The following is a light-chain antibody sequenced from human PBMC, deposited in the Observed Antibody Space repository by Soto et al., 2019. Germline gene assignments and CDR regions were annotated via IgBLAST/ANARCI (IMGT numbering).Light chain of an antibody. J-gene: IGLJ2*01. CDR3: QVWDSSSDHVV. V-gene: IGLV3-21*02. CDR1: NIGSKS. CDR2: DDS. Sequence: SYEPTQPPSVSVAPGQTARITCGGNNIGSKSEHWYQQKPGQAPVLDVYDDSDRPSGIPERFSGSNSGNTATLTISRVEAGDEADYYCQVWDSSSDHVVFGGGTKLTVL.